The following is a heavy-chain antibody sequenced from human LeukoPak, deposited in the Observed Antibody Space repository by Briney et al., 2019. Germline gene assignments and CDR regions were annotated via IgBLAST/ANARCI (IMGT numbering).Heavy chain of an antibody. J-gene: IGHJ4*02. CDR1: GGSFSGYY. V-gene: IGHV4-34*01. Sequence: SETLSLTCAVYGGSFSGYYWSWIRQPPGKWLEWIGEINHSGSTNYNPSLKSRVTISVDTSKNQFSLKLSSVTAADTAVYYCASLAARRSGGYWGQGTLVTVSS. D-gene: IGHD6-6*01. CDR3: ASLAARRSGGY. CDR2: INHSGST.